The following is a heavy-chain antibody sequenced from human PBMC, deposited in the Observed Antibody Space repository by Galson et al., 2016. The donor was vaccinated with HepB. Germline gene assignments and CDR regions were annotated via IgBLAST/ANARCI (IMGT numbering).Heavy chain of an antibody. J-gene: IGHJ4*02. Sequence: ETLSLTCSVSGGSISNSHCFWGWIRQTPGKGLEWIGSVYYTGSTYYKTSLKSRVTISIDTSKSQFSLKLSSVTAADTAVYYCARLFSHDCGEPGEIDYWGQGTLVTVSS. CDR1: GGSISNSHCF. V-gene: IGHV4-39*01. D-gene: IGHD4-17*01. CDR2: VYYTGST. CDR3: ARLFSHDCGEPGEIDY.